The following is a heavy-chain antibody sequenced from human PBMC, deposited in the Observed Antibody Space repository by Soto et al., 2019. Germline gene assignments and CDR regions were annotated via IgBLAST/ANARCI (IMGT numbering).Heavy chain of an antibody. D-gene: IGHD3-22*01. CDR2: IYYLGNT. CDR3: AGLYPYESSGYQLKY. CDR1: DGSISSSSSY. Sequence: SETLSLTCTVFDGSISSSSSYWGWISQPPGKGLEWVGSIYYLGNTYYNPSLGSRVTISVDTSKNQFSLKLRSVTAADTAVFYCAGLYPYESSGYQLKYWGQGALGTVSS. J-gene: IGHJ4*02. V-gene: IGHV4-39*01.